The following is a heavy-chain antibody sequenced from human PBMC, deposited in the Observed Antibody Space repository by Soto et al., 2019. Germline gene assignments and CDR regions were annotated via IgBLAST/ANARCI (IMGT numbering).Heavy chain of an antibody. V-gene: IGHV1-69*01. J-gene: IGHJ6*02. CDR1: GGTFSSYD. CDR3: ARENRYFFYGMDV. CDR2: IIPIFGTA. Sequence: QEQLVQSGAEVKKPGSSVKVSCKSSGGTFSSYDINWVRQAPGQGLEWMGGIIPIFGTANYAQNFQDRVTITADVSTNTAYMELSSLRSADTAMYYCARENRYFFYGMDVWCQGTTVTVSS.